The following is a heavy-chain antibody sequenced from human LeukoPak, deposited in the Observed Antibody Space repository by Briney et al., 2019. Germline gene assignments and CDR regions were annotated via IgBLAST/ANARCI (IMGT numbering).Heavy chain of an antibody. Sequence: SETLSLTCSVSGGSISSSNFHWGWIRQAPGKGLDWIGNIFYSGRTSYNPSLKSRVTISIDAPKNQFSLKLSSVTAADTAVYYCAREIRLYSSGWYYDYWGQGTLVTVSS. J-gene: IGHJ4*02. V-gene: IGHV4-39*07. CDR1: GGSISSSNFH. CDR3: AREIRLYSSGWYYDY. CDR2: IFYSGRT. D-gene: IGHD6-19*01.